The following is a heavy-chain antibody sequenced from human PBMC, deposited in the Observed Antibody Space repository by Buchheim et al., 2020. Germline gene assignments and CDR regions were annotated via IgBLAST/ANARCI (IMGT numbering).Heavy chain of an antibody. Sequence: QLQLQESGPGLVKPSETLSLTCTVSGGSISSSSYYWGWIRQPPGKGLEWIGSIYYSGSTYYNPSLKSRVTISVDTSKNQSSLKLSSVTAADTAVYYCARSSGGSYYYYYGMDVWGQGTT. V-gene: IGHV4-39*01. CDR2: IYYSGST. CDR3: ARSSGGSYYYYYGMDV. J-gene: IGHJ6*02. CDR1: GGSISSSSYY. D-gene: IGHD1-26*01.